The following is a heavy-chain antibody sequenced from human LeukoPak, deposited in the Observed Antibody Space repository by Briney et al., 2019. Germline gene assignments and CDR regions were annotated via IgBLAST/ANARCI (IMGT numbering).Heavy chain of an antibody. J-gene: IGHJ4*02. V-gene: IGHV3-9*01. CDR1: GFTFGNYA. D-gene: IGHD3-22*01. CDR2: ITWNSGGI. Sequence: PGGSLRLSCAASGFTFGNYAMHWVRQAPGKGLEWVSGITWNSGGIDYADSVKGRFTISRDNAKNSLYLQMDSLRAGDTALYYCGKDNGYYYDSSGFKLWGQGTLVTVSS. CDR3: GKDNGYYYDSSGFKL.